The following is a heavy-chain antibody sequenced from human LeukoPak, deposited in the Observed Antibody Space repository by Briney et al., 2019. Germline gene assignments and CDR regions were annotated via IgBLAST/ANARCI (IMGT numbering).Heavy chain of an antibody. CDR1: GYTFTSYG. D-gene: IGHD6-13*01. CDR2: ISAYNGNT. V-gene: IGHV1-18*01. J-gene: IGHJ4*02. Sequence: GASVKVSCKASGYTFTSYGISWVRQAPGQGLEWMGWISAYNGNTNYAQKLQGRVTMTTDTSTSTAYMELGSLRSDDTAVYYCARDPAVSGSWSEFDYWGQGTLVTVSS. CDR3: ARDPAVSGSWSEFDY.